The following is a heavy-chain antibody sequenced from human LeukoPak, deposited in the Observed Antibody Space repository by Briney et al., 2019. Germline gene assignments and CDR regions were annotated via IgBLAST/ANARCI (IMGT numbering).Heavy chain of an antibody. V-gene: IGHV3-30*03. Sequence: GSLRLSCVASGFTFSSYGMHWVRQAPGKGLEWVAVISYHGSNKNYADSVKGRFTISRDNSKNILYLQMNSLRAEDTAVYYCVLELVGATRASRLGYWGQGTLVTVSS. CDR1: GFTFSSYG. J-gene: IGHJ4*02. CDR2: ISYHGSNK. D-gene: IGHD1-26*01. CDR3: VLELVGATRASRLGY.